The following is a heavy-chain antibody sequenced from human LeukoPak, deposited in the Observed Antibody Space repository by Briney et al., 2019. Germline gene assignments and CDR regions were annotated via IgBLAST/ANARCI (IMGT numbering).Heavy chain of an antibody. D-gene: IGHD6-19*01. CDR3: AKDMGSSVAGTESDY. CDR2: ISWNSGSI. V-gene: IGHV3-9*01. J-gene: IGHJ4*02. CDR1: GFTFDDYA. Sequence: PGGSLRLSCAASGFTFDDYAMHWVRQAPGKGLEWVSGISWNSGSIGYADSVKGRFTISGDNAKNSLYLQMNSLRAEDTALYYCAKDMGSSVAGTESDYWGQGTLVTVSS.